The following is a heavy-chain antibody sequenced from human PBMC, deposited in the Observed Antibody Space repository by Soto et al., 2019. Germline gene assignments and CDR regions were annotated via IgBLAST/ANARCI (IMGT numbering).Heavy chain of an antibody. V-gene: IGHV1-8*01. Sequence: ASVKVSCKASGYTFTSYDINWVRQATGQGLEWMGWMNPNSGNTGYAQKFQGRVTMTRNASISTAYMELSSLRSEDTAVYYCARGPLYGDYAQYYCYYMDVWGKGTTVTVSS. CDR2: MNPNSGNT. CDR3: ARGPLYGDYAQYYCYYMDV. J-gene: IGHJ6*03. D-gene: IGHD4-17*01. CDR1: GYTFTSYD.